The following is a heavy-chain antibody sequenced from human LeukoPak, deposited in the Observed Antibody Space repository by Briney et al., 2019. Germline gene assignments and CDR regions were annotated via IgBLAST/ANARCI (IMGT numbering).Heavy chain of an antibody. J-gene: IGHJ6*04. CDR3: AKEGDEFRGYLDV. V-gene: IGHV3-30*02. CDR1: GFTFSRLG. D-gene: IGHD5-12*01. CDR2: IHNDGTMG. Sequence: GGSLRLSCATSGFTFSRLGMPWVRQAPGKGLEWVAVIHNDGTMGQYADSVKGRFTISKDFSRNTLHLQMHSLRDDDTAVYYCAKEGDEFRGYLDVWGKGTTVTVSS.